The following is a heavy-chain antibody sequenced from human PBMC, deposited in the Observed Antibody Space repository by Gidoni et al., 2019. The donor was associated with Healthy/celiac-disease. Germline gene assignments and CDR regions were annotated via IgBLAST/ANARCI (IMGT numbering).Heavy chain of an antibody. J-gene: IGHJ6*03. V-gene: IGHV3-13*05. Sequence: EVQLVESGGGLVEPGGSLRLSCSASGFTFLSYDMPGVRQATGKGLEWVSAIGTAGDPYYPGSVKGRFTISRENAKNSWYLQMNSLRAGDTAVYYCARGKRDSSGHYDHYYYYYMDVWGKGTTVTVSS. CDR2: IGTAGDP. CDR3: ARGKRDSSGHYDHYYYYYMDV. CDR1: GFTFLSYD. D-gene: IGHD6-19*01.